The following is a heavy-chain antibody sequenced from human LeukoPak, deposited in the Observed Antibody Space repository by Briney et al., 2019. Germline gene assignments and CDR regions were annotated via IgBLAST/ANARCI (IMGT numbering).Heavy chain of an antibody. CDR3: RGSGSYYNVMDYYYMDV. CDR1: GGSISSGSYY. J-gene: IGHJ6*03. CDR2: IYTSGST. D-gene: IGHD3-10*01. V-gene: IGHV4-61*02. Sequence: SETLSLTCTVSGGSISSGSYYWSWIRQPAGKGLEWIGRIYTSGSTNYDPSLKSRVTISVDTSKNQFSLKLSSVTAADTAVYYCRGSGSYYNVMDYYYMDVWGKGTTVTISS.